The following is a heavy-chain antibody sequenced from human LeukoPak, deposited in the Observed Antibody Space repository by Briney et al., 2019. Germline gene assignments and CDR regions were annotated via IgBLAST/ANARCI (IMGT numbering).Heavy chain of an antibody. CDR3: ARDRGYSCGY. CDR1: GFTFSSYA. D-gene: IGHD5-18*01. J-gene: IGHJ4*02. CDR2: ISGSGDST. V-gene: IGHV3-23*01. Sequence: GGSLRLSCAASGFTFSSYAMGWVRQAPGKGLEWVSTISGSGDSTYYADSVKSRFTISRDNSKNTLYLQMNSLRAEDTAVYYCARDRGYSCGYWGQGTLVTVSS.